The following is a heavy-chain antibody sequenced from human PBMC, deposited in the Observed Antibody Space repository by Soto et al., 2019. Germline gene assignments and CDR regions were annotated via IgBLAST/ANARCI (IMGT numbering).Heavy chain of an antibody. CDR1: GFPLSTYG. V-gene: IGHV3-23*01. J-gene: IGHJ6*02. CDR3: ARIRGYWYGLDV. Sequence: EVQLLESGGGLVQPGGSLRPSCAASGFPLSTYGMTWVRQAPGKGLEWVSAITGTGGNTYYVDSVKGRFTSSRDNSKNMLYLQVNSLRVEDTAVYYCARIRGYWYGLDVWGPGTTVTVSS. CDR2: ITGTGGNT.